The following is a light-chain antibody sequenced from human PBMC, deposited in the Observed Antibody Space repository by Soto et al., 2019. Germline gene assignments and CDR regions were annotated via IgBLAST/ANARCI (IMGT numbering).Light chain of an antibody. Sequence: DIQMTQTPATLSAFAGDRVTVTCRASQSVSSWVAWYQEKPGRGPTILIYDASTWQSGVPSRFIGSRSGTEFTLTITSLQPDDLATYYCQHYNTYSPGTFGQGTMVEVK. J-gene: IGKJ1*01. CDR3: QHYNTYSPGT. CDR2: DAS. V-gene: IGKV1-5*01. CDR1: QSVSSW.